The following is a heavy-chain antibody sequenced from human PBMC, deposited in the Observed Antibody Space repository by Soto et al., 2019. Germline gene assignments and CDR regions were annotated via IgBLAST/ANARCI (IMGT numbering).Heavy chain of an antibody. CDR3: ARDPLNWNDPMFDY. Sequence: ASVKVSCKASGYTFTSYGISWVRQAPGQGLEWMGWISAYNGNTNYAQKLQGRVTMTTDTSTSTAYMELRSLRSDDTAVYYCARDPLNWNDPMFDYWCQGTLVNVAS. CDR2: ISAYNGNT. V-gene: IGHV1-18*01. J-gene: IGHJ4*02. CDR1: GYTFTSYG. D-gene: IGHD1-20*01.